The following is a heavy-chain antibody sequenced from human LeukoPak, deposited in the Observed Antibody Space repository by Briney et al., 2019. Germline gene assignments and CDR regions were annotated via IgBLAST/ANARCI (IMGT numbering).Heavy chain of an antibody. CDR2: INSDGSST. D-gene: IGHD3-10*01. CDR1: GFTFSSYW. V-gene: IGHV3-74*01. J-gene: IGHJ4*02. Sequence: GGSLRLSCAASGFTFSSYWMHWVRQAPGKGLVWVSRINSDGSSTSYADSVKGRFTISRDNAKNSLYLQMNSLRVEDTAVYYCAKLAKYFYGSETYYFFEHWGQGTPVTASS. CDR3: AKLAKYFYGSETYYFFEH.